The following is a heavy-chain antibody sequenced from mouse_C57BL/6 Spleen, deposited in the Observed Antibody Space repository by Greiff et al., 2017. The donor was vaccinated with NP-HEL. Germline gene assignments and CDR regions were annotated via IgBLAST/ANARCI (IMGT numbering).Heavy chain of an antibody. Sequence: EVKVVESEGGLVQPGSSMKLSCTASGFTFSDYYMAWVRQVPEKGLEWVANINYDGSSTYYLDSLKSRFIISRDNAKNILYLQMSSLKSEDTATYYCARATYYSNLGAMDYWGQGTSVTVSS. V-gene: IGHV5-16*01. J-gene: IGHJ4*01. CDR1: GFTFSDYY. CDR2: INYDGSST. D-gene: IGHD2-5*01. CDR3: ARATYYSNLGAMDY.